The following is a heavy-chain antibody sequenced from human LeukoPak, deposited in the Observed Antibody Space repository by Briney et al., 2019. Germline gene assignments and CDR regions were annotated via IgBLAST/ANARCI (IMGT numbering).Heavy chain of an antibody. V-gene: IGHV1-3*03. CDR1: GYTFTSYA. Sequence: ASVKVSCKASGYTFTSYAMHWVGQAPGQRLEWMGWINAGNGNTKYSQEFQDRVIITRDTSASTAYMELSSLRSEDMAVYYCARDRAAAAGTGHYYYLDGWGKGSTVTVSS. J-gene: IGHJ6*03. D-gene: IGHD6-13*01. CDR3: ARDRAAAAGTGHYYYLDG. CDR2: INAGNGNT.